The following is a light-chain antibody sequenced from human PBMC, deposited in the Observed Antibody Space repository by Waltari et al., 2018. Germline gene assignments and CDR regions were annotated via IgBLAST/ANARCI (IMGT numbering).Light chain of an antibody. CDR1: HSSLYSSNDKNY. Sequence: DIVLTQSPDSLAVSLGERATINCTSSHSSLYSSNDKNYLAWYQQKPGQPPKLLIYWASTRESGVPDRFSGSGSGTDFTLTISSLQAEDVAVYYCQQYYRSRTFGQGTKVEIK. V-gene: IGKV4-1*01. CDR3: QQYYRSRT. J-gene: IGKJ1*01. CDR2: WAS.